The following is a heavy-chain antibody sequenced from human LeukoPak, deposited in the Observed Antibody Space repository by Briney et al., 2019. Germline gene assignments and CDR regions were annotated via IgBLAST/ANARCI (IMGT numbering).Heavy chain of an antibody. CDR2: IYPGDSDT. J-gene: IGHJ4*02. CDR1: GYRFTSYW. CDR3: ARRHYYDSSGYYYGY. V-gene: IGHV5-51*01. Sequence: GASLKTSCKGSGYRFTSYWIGWVRPMPGKGLEWMGIIYPGDSDTRYSPSFQGQVTISADKSISTAYLQCSSLKASDTAMYYCARRHYYDSSGYYYGYWGQGTLVTVSS. D-gene: IGHD3-22*01.